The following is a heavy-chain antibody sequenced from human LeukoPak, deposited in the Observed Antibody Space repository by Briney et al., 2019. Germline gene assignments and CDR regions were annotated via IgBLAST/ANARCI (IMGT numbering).Heavy chain of an antibody. Sequence: SETLSLTCTVSGGSISSYYWSWIRQPPGKGLEWIGYIYYSGSTNFNPSLKSRVTISVDTSKNQFSLRLSSVTAADTAVYYCARMRSPVVPAAPDYYYYMDVWGKGTTVTVSS. V-gene: IGHV4-59*01. J-gene: IGHJ6*03. D-gene: IGHD2-2*01. CDR1: GGSISSYY. CDR2: IYYSGST. CDR3: ARMRSPVVPAAPDYYYYMDV.